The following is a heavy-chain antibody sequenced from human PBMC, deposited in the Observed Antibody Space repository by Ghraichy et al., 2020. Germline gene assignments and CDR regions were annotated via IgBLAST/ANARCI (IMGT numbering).Heavy chain of an antibody. CDR3: ARRLAAVSFDY. CDR1: GGSFSSSSYY. J-gene: IGHJ4*02. CDR2: IYYSGST. Sequence: SETLSLTCTVSGGSFSSSSYYWGWIRQPPGKGLEWIGTIYYSGSTYYNPSLKSRVTISVDTSKNQFSLKLSSVTAADTAVYYCARRLAAVSFDYWGQGTLVTVSS. D-gene: IGHD6-13*01. V-gene: IGHV4-39*01.